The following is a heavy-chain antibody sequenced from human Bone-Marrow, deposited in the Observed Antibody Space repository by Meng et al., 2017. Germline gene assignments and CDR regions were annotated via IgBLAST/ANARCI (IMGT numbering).Heavy chain of an antibody. J-gene: IGHJ6*02. D-gene: IGHD1-26*01. V-gene: IGHV1-2*06. CDR3: ARKHPHIVGATRNYYYGMDV. CDR1: GYTFTGYY. CDR2: INPNSGGT. Sequence: ASVKVSCKASGYTFTGYYMHWLRQAPGQGLEWMGRINPNSGGTNYAQKFQGRVTMTRDTSISTAYMELSRLRSDDTAVYYCARKHPHIVGATRNYYYGMDVWGQGTTVTVSS.